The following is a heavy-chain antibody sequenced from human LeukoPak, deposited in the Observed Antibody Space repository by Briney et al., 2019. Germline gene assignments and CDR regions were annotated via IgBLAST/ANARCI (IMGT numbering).Heavy chain of an antibody. CDR1: GFTFSSYA. J-gene: IGHJ4*02. V-gene: IGHV3-30-3*01. CDR2: ISYDGSNK. Sequence: GGSLRLSCAASGFTFSSYAMHWVRQAPGKGLEWVAVISYDGSNKYYADSVKGRFTISRDNSKNTLYLQMNSLRAEDTAVYYCARDQGMIVVVTIDYWGQGTLVTVSS. D-gene: IGHD3-22*01. CDR3: ARDQGMIVVVTIDY.